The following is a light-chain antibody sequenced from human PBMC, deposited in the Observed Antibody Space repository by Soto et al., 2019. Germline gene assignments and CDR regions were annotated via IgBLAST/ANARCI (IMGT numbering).Light chain of an antibody. CDR2: DAS. V-gene: IGKV3-11*01. CDR1: QSVSSY. Sequence: EIVLTQSPATLTLSPGERATLSCRASQSVSSYLAWYQHKPGQAPRLLIHDASNRATGISARFSGGGSGTDFTLTISSLEPENFAVYYCQQRRDWPLTFGGGTMLEI. J-gene: IGKJ4*01. CDR3: QQRRDWPLT.